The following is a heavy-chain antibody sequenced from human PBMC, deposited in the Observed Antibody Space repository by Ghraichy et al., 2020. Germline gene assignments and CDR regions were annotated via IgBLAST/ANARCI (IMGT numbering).Heavy chain of an antibody. V-gene: IGHV1-69*13. CDR2: IIPIFGTA. Sequence: SVKVSCKASGGTFSSYAISWVRQAPGQGLEWMGGIIPIFGTANYAQKFQGRVTITADESTSTAYMELSSLRSEDTAVYYCARAAGGSYYVRYYYGMDVWGQGTTVTVSS. CDR3: ARAAGGSYYVRYYYGMDV. J-gene: IGHJ6*02. D-gene: IGHD1-26*01. CDR1: GGTFSSYA.